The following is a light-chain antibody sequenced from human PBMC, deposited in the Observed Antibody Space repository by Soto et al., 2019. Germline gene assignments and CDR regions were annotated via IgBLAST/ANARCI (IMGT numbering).Light chain of an antibody. CDR2: GAS. V-gene: IGKV3-15*01. CDR1: QSVSST. CDR3: QQDNNWPPWT. Sequence: ETVMTQSPATLSVSPGERATLSCRASQSVSSTLAWYQQKPGQAPRLLIYGASTRATDIPARFSGSGSGTVFTLTISNLQSEDFPVYYCQQDNNWPPWTFGQGTKVEIK. J-gene: IGKJ1*01.